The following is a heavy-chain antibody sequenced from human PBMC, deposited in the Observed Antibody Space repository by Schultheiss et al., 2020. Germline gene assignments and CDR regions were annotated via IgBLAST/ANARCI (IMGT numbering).Heavy chain of an antibody. V-gene: IGHV3-53*01. CDR3: AGHGKTYYDFWSGHYSFDY. Sequence: GGSLRLSCAASGFTVSSNYMSWVRQAPGKGLEWVSVIYSGGSTYYADSVKGRFTISRDNSKNTLYLQMNSLRAEDTAVYYCAGHGKTYYDFWSGHYSFDYWGQGTLVTVSS. CDR1: GFTVSSNY. CDR2: IYSGGST. D-gene: IGHD3-3*01. J-gene: IGHJ4*02.